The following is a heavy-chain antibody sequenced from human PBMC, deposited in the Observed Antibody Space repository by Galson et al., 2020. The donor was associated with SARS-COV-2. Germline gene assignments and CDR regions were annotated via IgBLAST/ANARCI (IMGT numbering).Heavy chain of an antibody. CDR2: ISFDGSNK. D-gene: IGHD4-17*01. Sequence: TGGSLRLSCAASGFTFSSYAMHWVRQAPGKGLEWVAVISFDGSNKYYADSVKGRLTISRDNSKNTLYLQMNSLRAEDTAVYYCARDLGGYFYLWGRGTLVTISS. CDR3: ARDLGGYFYL. J-gene: IGHJ2*01. V-gene: IGHV3-30-3*01. CDR1: GFTFSSYA.